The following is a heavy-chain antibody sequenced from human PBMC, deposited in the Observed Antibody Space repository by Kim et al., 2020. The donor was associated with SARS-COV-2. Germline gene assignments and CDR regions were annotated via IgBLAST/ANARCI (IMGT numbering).Heavy chain of an antibody. CDR2: IIPIFGTA. V-gene: IGHV1-69*13. Sequence: SVKVSCKASGGTFSSYAISWVRQAPGQGLEWMGGIIPIFGTANYAQKFQGRVTITADESTSTAYMELSSLRSEDTAVYYCARCPLWFGDLSYYYGMDVWGQGTTVTVSS. J-gene: IGHJ6*02. D-gene: IGHD3-10*01. CDR1: GGTFSSYA. CDR3: ARCPLWFGDLSYYYGMDV.